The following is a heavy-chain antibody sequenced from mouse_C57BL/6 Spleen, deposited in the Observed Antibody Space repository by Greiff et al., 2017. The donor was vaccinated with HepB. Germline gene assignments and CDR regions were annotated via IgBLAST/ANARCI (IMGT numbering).Heavy chain of an antibody. CDR3: ARRDYGSSHFDY. J-gene: IGHJ2*01. CDR1: GFTFSSYA. D-gene: IGHD1-1*01. V-gene: IGHV5-4*01. CDR2: ISDGGSYT. Sequence: EVQLVESGGGLVKPGGSLKLSCAASGFTFSSYAMSWVRQTPEKRLEWVATISDGGSYTYYPDNVKGRFTISRDNAKNNLYLQMSHLKSEDTAMYYCARRDYGSSHFDYWGQGTTLTVSS.